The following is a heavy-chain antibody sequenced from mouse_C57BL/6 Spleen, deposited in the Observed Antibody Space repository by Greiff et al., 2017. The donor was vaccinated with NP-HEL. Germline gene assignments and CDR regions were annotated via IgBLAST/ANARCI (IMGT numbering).Heavy chain of an antibody. J-gene: IGHJ1*03. CDR1: GYSITSGYY. D-gene: IGHD1-1*01. CDR2: ISYDGSN. Sequence: ESGPGLVKPSQSLSLTCSVTGYSITSGYYWNWIRQFPGNKLVWVGYISYDGSNNYNPSLQNRISITRDTAKNHFFLMLIPVTTEDTATYYCARHYYGSSCWYFDVWGTGTTVTVSS. CDR3: ARHYYGSSCWYFDV. V-gene: IGHV3-6*01.